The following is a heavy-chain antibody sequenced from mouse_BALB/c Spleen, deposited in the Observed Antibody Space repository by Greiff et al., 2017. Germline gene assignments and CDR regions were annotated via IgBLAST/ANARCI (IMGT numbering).Heavy chain of an antibody. D-gene: IGHD1-1*01. CDR1: GYTFTDYS. Sequence: QVQLKQSGAELVRPGVSVKISCKGSGYTFTDYSMHWVKQSHAKSLEWIGVISTYYGDASYNQKFKGKATMTVDKSSSTAYMELARLTSEDSGIYYYANYCGRSYGFAYWGQGTLVTVSA. CDR2: ISTYYGDA. V-gene: IGHV1S137*01. J-gene: IGHJ3*01. CDR3: ANYCGRSYGFAY.